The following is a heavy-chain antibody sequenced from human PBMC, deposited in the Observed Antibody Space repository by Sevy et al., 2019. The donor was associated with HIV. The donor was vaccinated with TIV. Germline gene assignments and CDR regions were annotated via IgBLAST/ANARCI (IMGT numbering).Heavy chain of an antibody. D-gene: IGHD3-22*01. CDR3: ATTKDYYDRSGSPFDD. V-gene: IGHV1-24*01. J-gene: IGHJ4*02. Sequence: ASVKVSCKVSGSTLTRLAIHWVRQAPGKGPEWMGSFDPEDGETIYSQKFQGRVTMTEDTSTDTGYMELSSLRSEDTAVYYCATTKDYYDRSGSPFDDWGQGTLVTVSS. CDR1: GSTLTRLA. CDR2: FDPEDGET.